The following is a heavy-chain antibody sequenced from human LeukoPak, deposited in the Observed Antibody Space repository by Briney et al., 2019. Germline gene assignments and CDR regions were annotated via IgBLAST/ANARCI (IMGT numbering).Heavy chain of an antibody. J-gene: IGHJ5*02. CDR2: IKSKTDGGTT. D-gene: IGHD5-24*01. V-gene: IGHV3-15*01. CDR1: GFTFSGSA. CDR3: TTRVRDGYKDWFDP. Sequence: GGSLRLSCAASGFTFSGSAIHWVRQASGKGLEWVGRIKSKTDGGTTDYAAPVKGRFTISRDDSKNTLYLQMNSLKTEDTAVYYCTTRVRDGYKDWFDPWGQGTLVTVSS.